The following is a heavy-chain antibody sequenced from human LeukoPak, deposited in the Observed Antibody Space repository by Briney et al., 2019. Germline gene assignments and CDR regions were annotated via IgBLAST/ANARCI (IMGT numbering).Heavy chain of an antibody. D-gene: IGHD5-18*01. J-gene: IGHJ4*02. V-gene: IGHV3-74*01. CDR1: GFTFNNYW. CDR2: ISKDGSTT. CDR3: ARGASSGYRIDY. Sequence: GGSLRLSCAAPGFTFNNYWMHWVRQAPGKGLVWVSRISKDGSTTNYADSVKGRFTISRDNAKNTLYLQMNSLTAEDTALYYCARGASSGYRIDYWGQGTLVTVSS.